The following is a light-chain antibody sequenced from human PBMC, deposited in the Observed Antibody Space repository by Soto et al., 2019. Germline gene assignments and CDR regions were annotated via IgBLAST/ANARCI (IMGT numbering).Light chain of an antibody. CDR3: QQYSDFSGA. V-gene: IGKV1-5*01. Sequence: DIQVTQSPSTLSASVGDRVTITCGASQSIGTWLAWYQQKPGKAPKLLIFDASPLESGVPSRFSGSGSGTDFTLTISSLQPGDCATYYCQQYSDFSGAFGQGTKVDI. CDR2: DAS. CDR1: QSIGTW. J-gene: IGKJ1*01.